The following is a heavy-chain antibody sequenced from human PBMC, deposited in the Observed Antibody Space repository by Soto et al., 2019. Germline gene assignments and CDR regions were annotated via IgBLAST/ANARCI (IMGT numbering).Heavy chain of an antibody. V-gene: IGHV4-59*01. D-gene: IGHD5-18*01. Sequence: LSLTCTVSGGSISSYYWSWIRQPPGKGLEWIGYIYYSGSTNYNPSLKSRVTISVDTSRNQFSLKLSSLTSEDTALYYCARVPYSYGLLFYLDYWGQGTLVTVSS. J-gene: IGHJ4*02. CDR2: IYYSGST. CDR3: ARVPYSYGLLFYLDY. CDR1: GGSISSYY.